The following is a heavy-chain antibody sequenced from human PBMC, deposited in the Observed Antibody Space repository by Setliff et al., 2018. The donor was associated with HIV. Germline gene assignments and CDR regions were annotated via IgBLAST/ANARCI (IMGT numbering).Heavy chain of an antibody. V-gene: IGHV3-33*06. CDR3: AKDGIAGYFES. CDR1: GFTFSTYA. Sequence: SLRLSCAASGFTFSTYAMHWVRQAPGKGLEWVAVIWFDGSRKYYADSVKGRFTISRDTSNNTLYLQMNSLRAEDTAVYYCAKDGIAGYFESWGLGTLVSVSS. J-gene: IGHJ4*02. CDR2: IWFDGSRK. D-gene: IGHD2-21*01.